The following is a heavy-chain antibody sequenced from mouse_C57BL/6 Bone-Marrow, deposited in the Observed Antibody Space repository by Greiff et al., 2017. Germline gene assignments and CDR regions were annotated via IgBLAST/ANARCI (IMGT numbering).Heavy chain of an antibody. CDR2: IYPRSGNT. CDR3: ARLGPRAWFAY. J-gene: IGHJ3*01. CDR1: GYTFTSYG. Sequence: QVQLQQSGAELARPGASVKLSCKASGYTFTSYGISWVKQRTGQGLEWIGEIYPRSGNTYYNEKFKGKATLTADKSSSTAYMELRSLTSEDSAVYLCARLGPRAWFAYWGQGTLVTVSA. V-gene: IGHV1-81*01.